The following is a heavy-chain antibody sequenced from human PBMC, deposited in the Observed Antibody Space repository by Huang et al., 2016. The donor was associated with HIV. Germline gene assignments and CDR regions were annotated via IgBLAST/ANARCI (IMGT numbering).Heavy chain of an antibody. J-gene: IGHJ6*02. V-gene: IGHV3-7*01. D-gene: IGHD1-7*01. Sequence: VESGGRSVQPGGSIKLSCVGSTFTFGAYWMSWVSQPPGKGMECVAKIKQDESEKYYVDSVKGRSNISRDNARKVVFLEMDNLRVEDTAMYFCATKTAGMDIWGQGTTVTVSS. CDR3: ATKTAGMDI. CDR2: IKQDESEK. CDR1: TFTFGAYW.